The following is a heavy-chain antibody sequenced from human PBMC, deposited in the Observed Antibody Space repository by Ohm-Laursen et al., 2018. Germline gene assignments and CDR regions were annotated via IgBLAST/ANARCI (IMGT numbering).Heavy chain of an antibody. CDR2: FYSTGST. Sequence: SETLSLTCAVSGGSISSYYWSWIRQPAGKGLGWIGRFYSTGSTNYNPSLKSRVTMSLDTSKNQLSLRRSSVTAADTAVYYCARMVNYRMDVWGQGTTVTVSS. D-gene: IGHD5-18*01. V-gene: IGHV4-4*07. J-gene: IGHJ6*02. CDR1: GGSISSYY. CDR3: ARMVNYRMDV.